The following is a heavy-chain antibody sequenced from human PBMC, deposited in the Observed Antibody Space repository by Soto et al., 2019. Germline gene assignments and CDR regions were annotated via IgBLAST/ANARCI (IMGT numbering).Heavy chain of an antibody. V-gene: IGHV1-69*01. CDR3: ARDRYIYGSGSYRGDFDY. CDR2: IIPIFGTA. J-gene: IGHJ4*02. Sequence: QVQLVQSGAEVKKPGSSVKVSCKASGGTFSSYAISRVRQAPGQGLEWMGGIIPIFGTANYAQKFQGRVTITADESTSTAYMGLSSLRSEDTAVYYCARDRYIYGSGSYRGDFDYWGQGTLVTVSS. D-gene: IGHD3-10*01. CDR1: GGTFSSYA.